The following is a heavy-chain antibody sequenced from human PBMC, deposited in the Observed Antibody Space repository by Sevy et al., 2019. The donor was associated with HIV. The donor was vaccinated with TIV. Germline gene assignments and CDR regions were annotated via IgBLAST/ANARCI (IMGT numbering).Heavy chain of an antibody. J-gene: IGHJ4*02. Sequence: ASVKVSCKASGYTFTSYGISWVRRAPGQGLEWMGWISAYNGITNYAQKLQGRVTMTTDTSTSTAYMELRSLRSDDPAVYYCARESGWKAARQYYFDYWGQGTLVTVSS. D-gene: IGHD6-6*01. CDR2: ISAYNGIT. V-gene: IGHV1-18*04. CDR3: ARESGWKAARQYYFDY. CDR1: GYTFTSYG.